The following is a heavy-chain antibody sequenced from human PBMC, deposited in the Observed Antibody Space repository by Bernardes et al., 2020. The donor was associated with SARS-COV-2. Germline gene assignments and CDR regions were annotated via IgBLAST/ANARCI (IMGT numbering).Heavy chain of an antibody. J-gene: IGHJ6*02. V-gene: IGHV4-59*01. CDR2: IYYSGST. CDR3: ARDQPYGTIKPYYDFWSGYRGFYGMDV. CDR1: GGSISSYY. D-gene: IGHD3-3*01. Sequence: SEPLSLTCTVSGGSISSYYWSWIRQPPGKGLEWIGYIYYSGSTNYNPSLKSRVTISVDTSKNQFSLKLSSVTAADTAVYYCARDQPYGTIKPYYDFWSGYRGFYGMDVWGQGTTVTVSS.